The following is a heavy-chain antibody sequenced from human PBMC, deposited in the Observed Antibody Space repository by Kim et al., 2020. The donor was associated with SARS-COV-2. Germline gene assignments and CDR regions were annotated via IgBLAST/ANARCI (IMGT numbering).Heavy chain of an antibody. Sequence: SETLSLTFTVSGGSINSYYWSWIRQPPGKGLEWIGYIYYSGSTNYNPSLKSRVTISVDTSKNQFSLKLRSVTAADTAVYYCARDRITMLRGVYYYYYGM. CDR2: IYYSGST. D-gene: IGHD3-10*01. V-gene: IGHV4-59*01. CDR3: ARDRITMLRGVYYYYYGM. J-gene: IGHJ6*01. CDR1: GGSINSYY.